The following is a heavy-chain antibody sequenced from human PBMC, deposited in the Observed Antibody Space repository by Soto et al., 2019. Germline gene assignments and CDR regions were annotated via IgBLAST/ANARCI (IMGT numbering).Heavy chain of an antibody. CDR1: GFTFRSSW. CDR3: AREYSTSRCFDN. V-gene: IGHV3-74*01. D-gene: IGHD5-12*01. J-gene: IGHJ4*02. CDR2: IGSDGTTI. Sequence: HPGGSLRLSCAASGFTFRSSWMHWVRQVPGEGLVWVSRIGSDGTTIDYADSVKGRFTISRDNAKNTLYLHMNSLRAEDTAVYYCAREYSTSRCFDNWGQGTQVTVSS.